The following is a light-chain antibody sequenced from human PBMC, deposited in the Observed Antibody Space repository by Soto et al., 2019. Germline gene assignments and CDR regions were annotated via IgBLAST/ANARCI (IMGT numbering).Light chain of an antibody. CDR3: AAWDVSLVV. J-gene: IGLJ2*01. CDR2: SDN. CDR1: SSNIGTNT. V-gene: IGLV1-44*01. Sequence: QSALTQPPSASGTPGQRVTISCSGSSSNIGTNTVIWYQQLPGAAPKLLIYSDNQRPSGVPDRFSGSKSGTSASLASSGLQSEDESDYYCAAWDVSLVVFGGGTKLTVL.